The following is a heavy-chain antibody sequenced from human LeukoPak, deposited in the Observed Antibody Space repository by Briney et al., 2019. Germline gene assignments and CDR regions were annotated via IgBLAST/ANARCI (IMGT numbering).Heavy chain of an antibody. CDR1: GGSISSYY. CDR2: VYNSGST. CDR3: ARDRETIDY. V-gene: IGHV4-59*01. J-gene: IGHJ4*02. D-gene: IGHD1-1*01. Sequence: MSSETLSLTCTVSGGSISSYYWSWIRQPPGRRLEWIGCVYNSGSTNDNPSLKSRVMISVDTSKNQFSLNLDSVTDADAAVYYCARDRETIDYWGQGTQVTVSS.